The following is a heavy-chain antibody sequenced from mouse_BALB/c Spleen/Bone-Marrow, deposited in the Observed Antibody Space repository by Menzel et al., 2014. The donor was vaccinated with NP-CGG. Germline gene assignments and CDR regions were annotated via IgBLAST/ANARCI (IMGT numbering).Heavy chain of an antibody. Sequence: EVKLVESGGGVVQPGGSRKLSCAASGFNFSDYGMAGGRRAPGKGAEGVAFISNLAYSIYYADTVTGRFTISRENAKNTLYLEMSSLRFEDTAMYYCTRDRGYDGGYYFDYWGQGTTLTVSS. CDR2: ISNLAYSI. D-gene: IGHD2-2*01. CDR3: TRDRGYDGGYYFDY. CDR1: GFNFSDYG. V-gene: IGHV5-15*02. J-gene: IGHJ2*01.